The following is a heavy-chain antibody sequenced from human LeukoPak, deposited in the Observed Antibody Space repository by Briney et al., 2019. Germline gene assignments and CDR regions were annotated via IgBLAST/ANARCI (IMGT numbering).Heavy chain of an antibody. D-gene: IGHD6-13*01. CDR3: ARGSSGYSTT. CDR1: GSTLSSCW. V-gene: IGHV3-74*01. Sequence: QPGGSLRLSCAASGSTLSSCWMHWVRQAPGKGLVWVSRINSDGSTTNYADSVQGRFSISRDNAKNTLYLQMNSLRAEDTAVYYCARGSSGYSTTWGQGTLVTVSS. CDR2: INSDGSTT. J-gene: IGHJ5*02.